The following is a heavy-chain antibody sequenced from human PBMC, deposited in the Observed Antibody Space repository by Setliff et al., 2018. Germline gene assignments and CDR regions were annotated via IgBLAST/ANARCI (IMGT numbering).Heavy chain of an antibody. V-gene: IGHV1-18*01. J-gene: IGHJ4*02. CDR1: GYTFTSYG. Sequence: ASVKVSCKASGYTFTSYGISWVRQAPGQGLEWMGWISAYNGNTNYAQKLQGRVTMTTDTSTSTAYMELSSLRSEDTAVYYCASGALTRSGYYYPKKYYFDYWGQGTLVTVSS. CDR3: ASGALTRSGYYYPKKYYFDY. CDR2: ISAYNGNT. D-gene: IGHD3-22*01.